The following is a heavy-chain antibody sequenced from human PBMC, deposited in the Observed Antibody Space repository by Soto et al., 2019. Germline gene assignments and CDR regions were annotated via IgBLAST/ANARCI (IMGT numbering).Heavy chain of an antibody. J-gene: IGHJ5*02. CDR2: ISYDGILK. V-gene: IGHV3-30*18. CDR3: AKDAVSGDGVWLLDS. CDR1: GFTFSAFG. Sequence: GGSLRLSCEASGFTFSAFGMHWVRQAPGKGLEWVAIISYDGILKYYADPVKGRFTISRDTSKSALYLQMNSLRPEDTAVYYCAKDAVSGDGVWLLDSWGQGTVVTVSS. D-gene: IGHD4-17*01.